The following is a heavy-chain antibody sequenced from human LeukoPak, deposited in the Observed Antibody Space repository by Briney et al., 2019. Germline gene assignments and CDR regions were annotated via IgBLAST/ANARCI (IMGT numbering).Heavy chain of an antibody. Sequence: GGSLRLSCAASGFTFSSYSMSWVRQAPGRGLEWVSSISSSSSYIYYADSVKGRFTISRDNAKNSLYLQMNSLRAEDTAVYYCARDYGGPAAIWFDPWGQGTLVTVSS. V-gene: IGHV3-21*01. CDR1: GFTFSSYS. CDR2: ISSSSSYI. J-gene: IGHJ5*02. CDR3: ARDYGGPAAIWFDP. D-gene: IGHD2-2*01.